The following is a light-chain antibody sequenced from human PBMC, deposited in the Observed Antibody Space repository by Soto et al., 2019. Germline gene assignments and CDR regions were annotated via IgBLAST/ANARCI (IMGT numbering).Light chain of an antibody. J-gene: IGLJ1*01. CDR2: DVN. CDR1: SNDVGRYIY. V-gene: IGLV2-14*03. Sequence: QSALTQPASVSGSPGQSITISCTGTSNDVGRYIYVSWFRQHPGKAPKLVISDVNNRPSGVSNRFSGAKSGNTASLTISGLQAEDEAHYYCSPYTSSSTHVFGSGTKVTVL. CDR3: SPYTSSSTHV.